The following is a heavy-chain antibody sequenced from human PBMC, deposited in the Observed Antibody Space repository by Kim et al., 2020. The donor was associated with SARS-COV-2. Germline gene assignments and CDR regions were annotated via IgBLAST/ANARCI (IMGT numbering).Heavy chain of an antibody. V-gene: IGHV1-69*04. D-gene: IGHD2-15*01. J-gene: IGHJ3*02. Sequence: SVKVSCKASGGTFSSYAISWVRQAPGQGLEWMGRIIPILGIANYAQKFQGRVTITADKSTSTAYMELSSLRSEDTAVYYCARAKYCSGGSCEKKNAFDIWGQGTMVTVSS. CDR1: GGTFSSYA. CDR2: IIPILGIA. CDR3: ARAKYCSGGSCEKKNAFDI.